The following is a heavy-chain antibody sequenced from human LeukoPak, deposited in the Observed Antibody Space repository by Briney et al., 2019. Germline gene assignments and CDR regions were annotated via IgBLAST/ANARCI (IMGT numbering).Heavy chain of an antibody. CDR3: AKDPTYCGGDCYPGGY. Sequence: PGGSLRLSCAASGFTFSTYWLAWVRQAPGKGLEWVAVISYDGSNKYYADSVKGRFTISRDNSKNTLYLQMNSLRAEDTAVYYCAKDPTYCGGDCYPGGYWGQGTLVTVSS. D-gene: IGHD2-21*01. J-gene: IGHJ4*02. CDR2: ISYDGSNK. V-gene: IGHV3-30*18. CDR1: GFTFSTYW.